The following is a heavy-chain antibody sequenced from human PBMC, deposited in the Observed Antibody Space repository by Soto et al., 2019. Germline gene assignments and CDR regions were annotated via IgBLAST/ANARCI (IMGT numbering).Heavy chain of an antibody. CDR2: ISSSSSTM. CDR3: AIHGSGSRY. J-gene: IGHJ4*02. V-gene: IGHV3-48*01. CDR1: GFTFSSYS. Sequence: EVQLVESGGGLLQPGGSLRLSCAASGFTFSSYSMNWVRQAPGKGLEWVSYISSSSSTMYYADSVRGRFTISRDNAKNSLYLQMNSLRAEDTAVYYCAIHGSGSRYWGQGTLVTVSS. D-gene: IGHD3-10*01.